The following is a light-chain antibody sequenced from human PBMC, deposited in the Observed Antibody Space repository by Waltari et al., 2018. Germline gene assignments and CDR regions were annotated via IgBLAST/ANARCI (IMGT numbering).Light chain of an antibody. V-gene: IGLV2-14*01. J-gene: IGLJ1*01. CDR2: EVS. CDR1: DRDLGAYAF. CDR3: SAYTTSSAPGV. Sequence: SALTKPARVPVPPGQSLTIFRAGTDRDLGAYAFVSRYQQHPGKAPHLIIYEVSNRPSGISNRFSASKSGNTASLTISGLQDEDEADYYCSAYTTSSAPGVFGTGTRVTVL.